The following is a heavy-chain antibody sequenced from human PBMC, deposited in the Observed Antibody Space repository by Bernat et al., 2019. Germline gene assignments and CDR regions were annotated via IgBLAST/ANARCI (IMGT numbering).Heavy chain of an antibody. V-gene: IGHV3-72*01. CDR1: VFTFRDSP. Sequence: GRLVGSGGDVVRPGGCLSLTCAASVFTFRDSPIYWVRPSPGEGLGWVARSRNRPNSYTTDYAASVTGRFTIPREETNNSLYMQMNSLNTEDTGVYDCARGRNSFDYWGQGALVTVSS. CDR2: SRNRPNSYTT. CDR3: ARGRNSFDY. J-gene: IGHJ4*02.